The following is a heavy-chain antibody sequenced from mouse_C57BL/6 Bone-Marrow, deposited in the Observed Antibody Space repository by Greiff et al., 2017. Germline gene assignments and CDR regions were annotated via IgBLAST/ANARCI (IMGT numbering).Heavy chain of an antibody. CDR2: IYPRSGNT. D-gene: IGHD3-1*01. CDR1: GYTFTSYG. CDR3: GRWGLRRGYAMDY. Sequence: QVQLKQSGAELARPGASVKLSCKASGYTFTSYGISWVKQRTGQGLEWIGEIYPRSGNTSYNQKFKGKATLTADKSSSTAYMELRSLTSEDSAVYFGGRWGLRRGYAMDYWGQGTSVTVSS. J-gene: IGHJ4*01. V-gene: IGHV1-81*01.